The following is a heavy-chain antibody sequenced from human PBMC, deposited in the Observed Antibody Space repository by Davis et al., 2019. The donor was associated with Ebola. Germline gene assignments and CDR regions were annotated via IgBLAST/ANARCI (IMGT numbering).Heavy chain of an antibody. V-gene: IGHV3-21*01. D-gene: IGHD6-19*01. CDR3: AGGKDSSGWYGDDAFDF. CDR1: GLAFRDDW. CDR2: ISGSGFYM. J-gene: IGHJ3*01. Sequence: GESLKISCTVSGLAFRDDWMDWVRQAPGKGLEWVSSISGSGFYMYYADSVKGRFTISRDNAKNSLYLQLNSLRAEDTAVYYCAGGKDSSGWYGDDAFDFWGQGTMVTVSS.